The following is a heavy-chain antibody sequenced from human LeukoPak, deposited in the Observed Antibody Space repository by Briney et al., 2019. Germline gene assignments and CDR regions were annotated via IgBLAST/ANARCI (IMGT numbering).Heavy chain of an antibody. J-gene: IGHJ4*02. D-gene: IGHD3-10*01. V-gene: IGHV4-39*01. CDR3: ARRARGSYLYYFDY. CDR2: IFYSGST. CDR1: GGSISSSIYY. Sequence: PSETLSLTCTVSGGSISSSIYYWGWIRQPPGKGLEWIGSIFYSGSTYYNPSLKSRVTISVDTSRNQFSLKLSSATAADTAVYYCARRARGSYLYYFDYWGQGTLVTVSS.